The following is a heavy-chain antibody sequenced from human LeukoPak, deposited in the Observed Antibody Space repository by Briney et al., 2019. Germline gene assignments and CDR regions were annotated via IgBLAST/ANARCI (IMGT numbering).Heavy chain of an antibody. V-gene: IGHV4-4*07. D-gene: IGHD3-10*01. Sequence: SETLSLTCTVSGGSINTYYWSWFRQPAGRGLEWIGRIVPSGHTIYNPSLKSRVTMSLDTSKNTFSLKLNSVTAADPAVYYCARLVRETLYYYYGMDVWGQGTTVTVSS. CDR3: ARLVRETLYYYYGMDV. CDR1: GGSINTYY. J-gene: IGHJ6*02. CDR2: IVPSGHT.